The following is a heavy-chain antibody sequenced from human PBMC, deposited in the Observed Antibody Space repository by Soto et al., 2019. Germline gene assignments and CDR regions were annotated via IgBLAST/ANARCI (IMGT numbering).Heavy chain of an antibody. CDR3: ARLRSSSGTLDY. CDR1: GFTFSSYA. J-gene: IGHJ4*02. CDR2: ISGSGGST. V-gene: IGHV3-23*01. Sequence: EVQLLESGGGLVQPGGSLRLSCAASGFTFSSYAMSWVRQAPGKGLEWVSAISGSGGSTYYADSVKGRFTISRDNSKNTLYLKMNSLRAEDTAVYYCARLRSSSGTLDYWGQGTLVTVSS. D-gene: IGHD6-6*01.